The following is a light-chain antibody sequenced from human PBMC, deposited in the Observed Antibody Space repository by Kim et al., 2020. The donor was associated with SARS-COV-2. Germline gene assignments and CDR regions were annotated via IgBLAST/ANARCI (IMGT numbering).Light chain of an antibody. CDR2: EAS. J-gene: IGKJ4*01. CDR3: KKYNSYPLT. CDR1: QSISTW. Sequence: DIQMTQSPSTLSASVGDRVTIPCRASQSISTWLAWYQQKPGKAPKVLIYEASSLESGVPSRFSGSGSGTEFTLTISSLQPDDVATYYCKKYNSYPLTLGGGTKVDSK. V-gene: IGKV1-5*03.